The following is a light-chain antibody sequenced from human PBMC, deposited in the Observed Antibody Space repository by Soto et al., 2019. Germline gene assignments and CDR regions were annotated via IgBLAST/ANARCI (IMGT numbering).Light chain of an antibody. CDR1: QSVSSSY. CDR3: HQYDSSPLT. CDR2: GAS. J-gene: IGKJ4*01. V-gene: IGKV3-20*01. Sequence: EIVLTQSPGTLSLSPGERATLSCRASQSVSSSYLAWYQQKPGQAPRLLIYGASSRATGITDRFSGSGSGTDFTITISRLEPEDFAVYYCHQYDSSPLTFGGGTKGEIK.